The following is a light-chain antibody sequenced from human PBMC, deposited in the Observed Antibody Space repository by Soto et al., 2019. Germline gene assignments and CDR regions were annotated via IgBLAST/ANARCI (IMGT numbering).Light chain of an antibody. V-gene: IGLV2-14*01. Sequence: QSALTQPASVSGSPGQSITISCTGTSSDVGGYNYVSWYQQHPGKAPKLMIYEVSNRPSGVSNRFSGSKSGNTASLTISGLQAEDEADYHCSSYTSSSTLVLGIGTKVTVL. CDR3: SSYTSSSTLV. CDR2: EVS. J-gene: IGLJ1*01. CDR1: SSDVGGYNY.